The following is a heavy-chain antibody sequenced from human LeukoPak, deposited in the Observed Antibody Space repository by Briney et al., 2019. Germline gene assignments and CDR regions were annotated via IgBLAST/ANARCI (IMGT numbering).Heavy chain of an antibody. CDR2: ISYDGSNK. V-gene: IGHV3-30*18. CDR1: GFTFSSYG. D-gene: IGHD5-12*01. Sequence: PGGSLRLSCAASGFTFSSYGMHWVRQAPGKGLEWVAVISYDGSNKYYADSVKGRFTISRDNSKNTLYLQMNSLRAEDTAAYYRANTEALGYSGYDSYAFDIWGQGTMVTVSS. J-gene: IGHJ3*02. CDR3: ANTEALGYSGYDSYAFDI.